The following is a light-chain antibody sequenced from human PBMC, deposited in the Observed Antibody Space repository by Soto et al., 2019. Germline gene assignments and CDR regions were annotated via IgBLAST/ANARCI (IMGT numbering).Light chain of an antibody. CDR1: QSIGTW. J-gene: IGKJ1*01. Sequence: DIQMTQSPSTLSASVGDGVTITCRASQSIGTWLVWYQQKPGKAPKVLIYDVSSLKSGVPSRFSGSASATEFTLTISRLEPEDFAVYYCQQYGSSGTFGQGTKVDIK. CDR3: QQYGSSGT. CDR2: DVS. V-gene: IGKV1-5*01.